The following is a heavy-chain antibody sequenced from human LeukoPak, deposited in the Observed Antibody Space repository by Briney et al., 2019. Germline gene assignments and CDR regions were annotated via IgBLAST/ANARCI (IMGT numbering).Heavy chain of an antibody. CDR1: GGSVSSGTYY. CDR3: AGNRDAYFLNAFDI. V-gene: IGHV4-61*02. D-gene: IGHD5-24*01. CDR2: IFPGGNT. J-gene: IGHJ3*02. Sequence: SETLSLTCTVSGGSVSSGTYYWNWMRQPAGKGLEWIGRIFPGGNTYFNPSLKSRVAISVDSSKNQCSLTLSSVTAADTAVYYCAGNRDAYFLNAFDIWGQGTMVTVSS.